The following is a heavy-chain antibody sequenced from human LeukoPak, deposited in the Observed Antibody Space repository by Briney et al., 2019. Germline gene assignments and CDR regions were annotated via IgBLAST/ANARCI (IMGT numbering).Heavy chain of an antibody. V-gene: IGHV1-69*05. CDR2: IIPIFGTA. J-gene: IGHJ6*03. Sequence: ASVKVSCKASGGTFSSYAISWVRQAPGQGLEWMGGIIPIFGTANYAQKFQGRVTITTDESTSTAYMELSSLRSEDTAVYYCARGVESSSSPAYYYYYMDVWGKGTTVTVSS. D-gene: IGHD6-19*01. CDR3: ARGVESSSSPAYYYYYMDV. CDR1: GGTFSSYA.